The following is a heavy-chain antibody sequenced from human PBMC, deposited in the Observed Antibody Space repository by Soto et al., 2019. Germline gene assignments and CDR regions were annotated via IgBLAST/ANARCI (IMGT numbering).Heavy chain of an antibody. V-gene: IGHV3-48*03. J-gene: IGHJ6*02. CDR1: GFTFSSYA. CDR3: ASVMLRFSYGIDV. CDR2: ISKSGSII. D-gene: IGHD3-3*01. Sequence: PGGSLRLSCAASGFTFSSYAMSWVRQAPGKGLEWVSYISKSGSIIYYTDSVKGRFTISRDNAKNLLYLEMNSLRAEDTAVYFCASVMLRFSYGIDVWGQGTTVTVSS.